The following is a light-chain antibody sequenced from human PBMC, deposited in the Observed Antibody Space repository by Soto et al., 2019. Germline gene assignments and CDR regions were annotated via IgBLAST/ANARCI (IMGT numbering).Light chain of an antibody. CDR2: DVS. J-gene: IGLJ2*01. CDR1: SSDVGGYNY. V-gene: IGLV2-11*01. Sequence: QSALTQPRSVSGSPGQSVTISCTGTSSDVGGYNYVSWYQQHPGKAPKLMIYDVSKRPSGVPDRFSGSKSGNTASLTISGLQAEDEADYYRCSYAGSLVFGGGTKVTVL. CDR3: CSYAGSLV.